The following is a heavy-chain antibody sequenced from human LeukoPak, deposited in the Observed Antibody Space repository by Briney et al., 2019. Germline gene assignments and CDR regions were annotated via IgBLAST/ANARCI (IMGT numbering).Heavy chain of an antibody. D-gene: IGHD3-16*01. J-gene: IGHJ4*02. CDR2: IKNKADGGTT. V-gene: IGHV3-15*07. Sequence: GGSLRLSCAASGFTFSNAWMNWVRQAPGKGLEWVGRIKNKADGGTTEYAAPVRGRFTVSRDDSNNTLYLQMNSLKTEDTAMYYCTTENWGPTHWGQGALVTVSS. CDR1: GFTFSNAW. CDR3: TTENWGPTH.